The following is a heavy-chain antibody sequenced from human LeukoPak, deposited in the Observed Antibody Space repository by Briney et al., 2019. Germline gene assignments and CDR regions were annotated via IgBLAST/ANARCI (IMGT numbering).Heavy chain of an antibody. V-gene: IGHV3-7*01. CDR1: GFTFSNYW. D-gene: IGHD6-13*01. Sequence: GGSLRLSCAASGFTFSNYWMSWVRQAPGKGLEWVANIKQDGSEKYYVNSVKGRFTISRDNSKNTLYLQMNSLRAEDTAVYYCAKSSSSSWDYWGQGTLVTVSS. CDR3: AKSSSSSWDY. CDR2: IKQDGSEK. J-gene: IGHJ4*02.